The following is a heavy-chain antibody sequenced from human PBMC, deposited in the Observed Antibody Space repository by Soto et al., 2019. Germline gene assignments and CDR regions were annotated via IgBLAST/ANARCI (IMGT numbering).Heavy chain of an antibody. Sequence: SETLSLTCTVSGGSISSGGYSWSWIRQPPGKGLEWIGYIYHSGSTYYNPSLKSRVTISVDRSKNQFSLKLSSVTAADTAVYYCARGDSSGFWFDPWGQGTLVTVSS. D-gene: IGHD6-19*01. CDR1: GGSISSGGYS. V-gene: IGHV4-30-2*01. CDR2: IYHSGST. CDR3: ARGDSSGFWFDP. J-gene: IGHJ5*02.